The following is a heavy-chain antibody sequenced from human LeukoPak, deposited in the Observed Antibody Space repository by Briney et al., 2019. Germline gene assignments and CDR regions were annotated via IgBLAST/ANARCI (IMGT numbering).Heavy chain of an antibody. V-gene: IGHV1-69*04. CDR1: GGTFSSYA. CDR2: IIPILGIA. J-gene: IGHJ4*02. D-gene: IGHD5-12*01. Sequence: ASVKVSCKASGGTFSSYAISWVRQAPGQGLEWMGRIIPILGIANYAQKFQGRVTITADKSTSTAYMELSSLRSEDTAVYYCAREPGYSGYDYNSDYWGQGTLVTVSS. CDR3: AREPGYSGYDYNSDY.